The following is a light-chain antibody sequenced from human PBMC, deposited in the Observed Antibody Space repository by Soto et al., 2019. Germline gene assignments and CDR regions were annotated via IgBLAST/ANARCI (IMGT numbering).Light chain of an antibody. CDR2: DAS. V-gene: IGKV3-11*01. Sequence: NVLTQSPATLSLSPGERATLSCRASQSVSSYLAWYQQKPGQAPRLLIYDASNRATGIPARFSGSGSGTDFTLTISSLEPEDFAVYYCQQRSNWLTFGGGTKVDIK. CDR3: QQRSNWLT. CDR1: QSVSSY. J-gene: IGKJ4*01.